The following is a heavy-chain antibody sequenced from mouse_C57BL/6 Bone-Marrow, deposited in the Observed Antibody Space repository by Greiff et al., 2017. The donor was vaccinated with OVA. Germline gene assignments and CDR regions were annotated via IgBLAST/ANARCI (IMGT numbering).Heavy chain of an antibody. V-gene: IGHV1-26*01. CDR1: GYTFTDYY. D-gene: IGHD1-1*01. CDR2: INPNNGGT. J-gene: IGHJ1*03. Sequence: EVQLQQSGPELVKPGASVKISCKASGYTFTDYYMNWVKQSHGKSLEWIGDINPNNGGTSYNQKFKGKATLTVDKSSSTAYMELRSLTSEDSAVYYCARIYYYGSSSWYFDVWGTGTTVTVSS. CDR3: ARIYYYGSSSWYFDV.